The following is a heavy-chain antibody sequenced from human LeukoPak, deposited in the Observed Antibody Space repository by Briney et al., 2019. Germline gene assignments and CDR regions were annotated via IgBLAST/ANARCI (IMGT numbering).Heavy chain of an antibody. J-gene: IGHJ4*02. V-gene: IGHV3-9*01. CDR2: ISWNSGSI. CDR3: ARDRMVRL. Sequence: GGSLRLSCAASGFTFDDYAMHWVRQAPGKGLEWVSGISWNSGSIGYADSVKGRFTISRDNAENSLYLQMSSLRAEDTAVYYCARDRMVRLWGQGTLVTVSS. CDR1: GFTFDDYA. D-gene: IGHD3-10*01.